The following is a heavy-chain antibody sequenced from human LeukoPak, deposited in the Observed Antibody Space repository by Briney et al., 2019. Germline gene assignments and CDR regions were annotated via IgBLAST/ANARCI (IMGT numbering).Heavy chain of an antibody. CDR1: GYSISSGYY. CDR3: ARETVYCSGGSCQPDY. J-gene: IGHJ4*02. D-gene: IGHD2-15*01. V-gene: IGHV4-38-2*02. Sequence: PSETLSLTXTVSGYSISSGYYWGWMRQPPGKGLEWIGSIYHSGSTYYNPSLKSRVTISVDTSKNQFSLKLSSVTAADTAVYYCARETVYCSGGSCQPDYWGQGTLVTVSS. CDR2: IYHSGST.